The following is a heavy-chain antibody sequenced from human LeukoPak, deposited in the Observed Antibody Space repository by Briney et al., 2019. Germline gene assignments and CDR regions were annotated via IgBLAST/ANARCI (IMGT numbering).Heavy chain of an antibody. J-gene: IGHJ5*02. D-gene: IGHD6-13*01. CDR1: GGSLSGYY. Sequence: SEALSLTCAVYGGSLSGYYWSWIRQPPGKGLEWIGEMNHRGGTNYNPSLKSRVAISVDTTKNQFSLKLSSVPAADTAVYYCARHRSYSSSWYYLRNRFDPWGQGTLVTVSS. V-gene: IGHV4-34*01. CDR3: ARHRSYSSSWYYLRNRFDP. CDR2: MNHRGGT.